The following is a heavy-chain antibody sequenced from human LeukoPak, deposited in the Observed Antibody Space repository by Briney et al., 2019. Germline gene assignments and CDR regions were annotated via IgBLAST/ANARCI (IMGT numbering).Heavy chain of an antibody. D-gene: IGHD6-6*01. V-gene: IGHV4-34*01. J-gene: IGHJ5*02. CDR3: ARGRPPRYSSSSQGRWFDP. Sequence: GSLRLSCAASEFSVGSNYMTWIRQPPGKGLEWIGEINHSGSTNYNPSLKSRVTISVDTSKNQFSLKLSSVTAADTAVYYCARGRPPRYSSSSQGRWFDPWGQGTLVTVSS. CDR1: EFSVGSNY. CDR2: INHSGST.